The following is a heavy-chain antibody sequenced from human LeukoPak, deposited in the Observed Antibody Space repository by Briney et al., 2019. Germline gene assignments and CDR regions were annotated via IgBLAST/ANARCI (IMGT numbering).Heavy chain of an antibody. CDR1: GYTFTGYY. J-gene: IGHJ4*02. V-gene: IGHV1-2*06. Sequence: EASVKVSCKASGYTFTGYYMHWVRQAPGQGLEWMGRINPNSGGTNYAQKFQGRVTMTRDTSISTAYMELSRPRSDDTAVYYCALRYYYDSSGSKEIDYWGQGTLVTVSS. D-gene: IGHD3-22*01. CDR3: ALRYYYDSSGSKEIDY. CDR2: INPNSGGT.